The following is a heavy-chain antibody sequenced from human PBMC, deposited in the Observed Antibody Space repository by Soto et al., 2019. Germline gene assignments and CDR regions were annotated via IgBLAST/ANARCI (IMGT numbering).Heavy chain of an antibody. Sequence: GGSLRLSCAASGFTFSNAWMSWVRQAPGKGLEWVGRIKSKTDGGTTDYAAPVKGRFTISRDDSKNTLYLQMNSLKTEDTAVYYCTPGPLIKLWWYGMDVWGPGTTVTVSS. V-gene: IGHV3-15*01. CDR2: IKSKTDGGTT. J-gene: IGHJ6*02. CDR1: GFTFSNAW. D-gene: IGHD5-18*01. CDR3: TPGPLIKLWWYGMDV.